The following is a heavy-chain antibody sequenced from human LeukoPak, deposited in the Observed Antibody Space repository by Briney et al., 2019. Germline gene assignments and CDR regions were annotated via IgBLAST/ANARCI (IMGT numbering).Heavy chain of an antibody. CDR1: GYTFTGYY. CDR2: INPNSGGT. J-gene: IGHJ5*01. CDR3: ARVGDIEVVPAASGSFNWFDF. Sequence: GAPVKISRKASGYTFTGYYMHWVRQAPGQGLEWMGWINPNSGGTNYAQKFQGRVTMTRDTSISTAYMELSRLRSDDTAVYYCARVGDIEVVPAASGSFNWFDFWGQGTLVTVSS. D-gene: IGHD2-2*01. V-gene: IGHV1-2*02.